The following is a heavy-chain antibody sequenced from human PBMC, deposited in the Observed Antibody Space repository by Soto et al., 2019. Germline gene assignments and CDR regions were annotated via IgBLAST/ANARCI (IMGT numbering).Heavy chain of an antibody. CDR3: ASAFRTYYYDSSGYYYVY. V-gene: IGHV1-69*13. J-gene: IGHJ4*02. Sequence: SVKVSCKASGGTFSSYAFSWVRQAPGQELEWMGGIIPIFGTANYAQKFQGRVTITADESTSTAYMELSSLRSEDTAVYYCASAFRTYYYDSSGYYYVYWGQGTLVTVSS. CDR1: GGTFSSYA. D-gene: IGHD3-22*01. CDR2: IIPIFGTA.